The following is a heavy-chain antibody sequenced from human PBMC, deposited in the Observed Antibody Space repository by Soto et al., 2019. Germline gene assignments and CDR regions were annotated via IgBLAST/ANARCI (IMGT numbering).Heavy chain of an antibody. D-gene: IGHD3-9*01. CDR2: VGTANANT. CDR1: GYTFTAYG. Sequence: QVQLVQSGPEVTMPGASVKVSCKTSGYTFTAYGLAWLRQAPGQRPEWMGWVGTANANTNYAEKFQGRVTMTTDRATTTTNMELRSLSSEDTAVYYCARELNTDPTAYYCFAYWGQGTLVTVSA. CDR3: ARELNTDPTAYYCFAY. V-gene: IGHV1-18*01. J-gene: IGHJ4*02.